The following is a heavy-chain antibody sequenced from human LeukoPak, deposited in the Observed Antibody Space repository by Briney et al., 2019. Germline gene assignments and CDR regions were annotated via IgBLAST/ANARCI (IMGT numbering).Heavy chain of an antibody. CDR3: AREGYYDFWSAPEYYYYYYMDV. V-gene: IGHV1-46*01. CDR1: GYTFTSYY. CDR2: INPSGGST. D-gene: IGHD3-3*01. Sequence: ASVKVSCKASGYTFTSYYMHWVRQAPGQGLEWMGIINPSGGSTSYAQKFQGRVTMTRDMSTSTVYMELSSLRSEDTAVYYCAREGYYDFWSAPEYYYYYYMDVWGKGTTVTVSS. J-gene: IGHJ6*03.